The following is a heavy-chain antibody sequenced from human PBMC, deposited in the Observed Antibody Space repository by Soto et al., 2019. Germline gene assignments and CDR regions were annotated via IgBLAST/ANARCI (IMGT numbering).Heavy chain of an antibody. CDR3: AREDLGYCSGGSCYPDY. J-gene: IGHJ4*02. CDR1: GFTFSSYG. Sequence: QVQLVESGGGVVQPGRSLRLSCAASGFTFSSYGMHWVRQAPGKGLEWVAVIWYDGSNKYYADSVKGRFTISRDNSKNTLYLQMNSLRAEDTAVYYCAREDLGYCSGGSCYPDYWGQGTLVTVS. V-gene: IGHV3-33*01. D-gene: IGHD2-15*01. CDR2: IWYDGSNK.